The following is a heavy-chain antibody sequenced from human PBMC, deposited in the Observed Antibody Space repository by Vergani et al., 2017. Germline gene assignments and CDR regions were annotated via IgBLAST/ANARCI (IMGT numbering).Heavy chain of an antibody. D-gene: IGHD5-12*01. V-gene: IGHV2-5*01. CDR3: AREYSGYDSDYYYYMDV. J-gene: IGHJ6*03. Sequence: QITLKESGPTLVKPTQTLTLTCTFSGFSLSTSGVGVGWIRQPPGKALEWLALIYWNDDKRYSPSLKSRLTITKDTSKNQVVLTMTNMDPVDTATYYCAREYSGYDSDYYYYMDVWGKGTTVTVSS. CDR2: IYWNDDK. CDR1: GFSLSTSGVG.